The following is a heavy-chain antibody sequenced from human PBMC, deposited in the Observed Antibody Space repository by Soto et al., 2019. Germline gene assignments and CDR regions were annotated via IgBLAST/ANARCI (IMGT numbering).Heavy chain of an antibody. CDR3: ARGTMLLLNPRWFDP. V-gene: IGHV1-69*02. D-gene: IGHD2-2*01. J-gene: IGHJ5*02. CDR2: IIPILGIA. CDR1: GGTFSSYT. Sequence: QVQLVQSGAEVKKPGSSVKVSCKASGGTFSSYTISWVRQAPGQGLEWMGRIIPILGIANYAQNFQGRVTITADKSTSTAYMELSSLRSEDTAVYYCARGTMLLLNPRWFDPWGQGTLVTVSS.